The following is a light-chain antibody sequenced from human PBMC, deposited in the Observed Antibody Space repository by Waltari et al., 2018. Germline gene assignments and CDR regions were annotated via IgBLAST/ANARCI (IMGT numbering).Light chain of an antibody. CDR1: SLRSSY. CDR3: NSRDSSGNHVV. CDR2: GKN. J-gene: IGLJ2*01. Sequence: SSELTQDPAVSVALGQTDRITCQGDSLRSSYASWYKQKPGQAPVLVIYGKNNRPSGIPDRFSGSSSGNTASLTITGAQAEEEADYYCNSRDSSGNHVVFGGGTKLTVL. V-gene: IGLV3-19*01.